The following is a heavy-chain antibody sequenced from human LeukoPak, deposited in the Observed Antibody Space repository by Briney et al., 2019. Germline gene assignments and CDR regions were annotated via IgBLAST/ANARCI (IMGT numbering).Heavy chain of an antibody. Sequence: GRSLRLSCAASGFTFSSYAMHWVRQAPGKGLEWVAVISYDGSNKYYADSVKGRFTISRDNSKNTLYLQMNSLRAEDTAVYYCAKAGGMIVVVIPSDYWGQGTLVTVSS. CDR1: GFTFSSYA. J-gene: IGHJ4*02. D-gene: IGHD3-22*01. V-gene: IGHV3-30*04. CDR2: ISYDGSNK. CDR3: AKAGGMIVVVIPSDY.